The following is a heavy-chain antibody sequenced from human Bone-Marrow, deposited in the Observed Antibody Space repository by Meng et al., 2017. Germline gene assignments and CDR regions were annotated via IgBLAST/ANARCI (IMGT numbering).Heavy chain of an antibody. CDR3: AGGVVTMPYYYYGMDV. CDR2: IDVGSGNT. CDR1: GFTFTRSA. V-gene: IGHV1-58*01. J-gene: IGHJ6*02. D-gene: IGHD3-3*01. Sequence: SVKVSCKASGFTFTRSAVQWVRQARGQRLEWIGWIDVGSGNTNYAQKFQERVTITRDTSTSTAYMGLSSLRSEDTDVYSCAGGVVTMPYYYYGMDVWGQGTTVTVSS.